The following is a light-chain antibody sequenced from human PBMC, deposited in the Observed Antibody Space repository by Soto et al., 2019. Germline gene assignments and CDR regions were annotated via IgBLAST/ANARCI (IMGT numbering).Light chain of an antibody. CDR1: QSLSYY. J-gene: IGKJ5*01. CDR3: QQRSKWPIT. V-gene: IGKV3-11*01. CDR2: HAA. Sequence: EIVLTQSPATLSLSPGERATLSCRASQSLSYYVGWYQQKTGQAPRLLIYHAANRATGIPARFSGSGSGTDFILTISSLEPEDFAVYYCQQRSKWPITFGEGTRLEIK.